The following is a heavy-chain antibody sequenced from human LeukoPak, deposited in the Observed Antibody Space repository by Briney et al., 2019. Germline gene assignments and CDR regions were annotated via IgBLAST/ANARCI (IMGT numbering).Heavy chain of an antibody. CDR2: MYYTGSYTGTT. D-gene: IGHD3-10*01. CDR3: ARERDYYPSGSQGWFDP. V-gene: IGHV4-39*07. Sequence: PSETLSLTCIVSDGSISSSSFYWGWIRQPPGKGLEWIGSMYYTGSYTGTTYYNPSLESRVTVSVDTSKNQFSLKLGSVTAAGTAVDYCARERDYYPSGSQGWFDPWGQGTLVTVSS. CDR1: DGSISSSSFY. J-gene: IGHJ5*02.